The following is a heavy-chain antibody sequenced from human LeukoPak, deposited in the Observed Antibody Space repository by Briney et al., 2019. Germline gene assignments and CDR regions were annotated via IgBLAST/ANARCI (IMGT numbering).Heavy chain of an antibody. Sequence: ASLKVSCKVSVYTLTELSMHWVRQAPGKRLERRGGFDPEDGETIYAQKFQGRVTMTEDTSTDTAYMELSSLRSEDTAVYYCATVSKSLLQWFGELSYFDYWGQGTLVTVSS. CDR3: ATVSKSLLQWFGELSYFDY. D-gene: IGHD3-10*01. J-gene: IGHJ4*02. CDR2: FDPEDGET. V-gene: IGHV1-24*01. CDR1: VYTLTELS.